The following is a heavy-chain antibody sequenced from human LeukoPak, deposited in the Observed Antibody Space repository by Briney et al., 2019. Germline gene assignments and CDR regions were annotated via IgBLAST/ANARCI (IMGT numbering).Heavy chain of an antibody. CDR3: AKDPGGVWQDDAFDI. CDR1: GFTFSSYA. D-gene: IGHD6-13*01. V-gene: IGHV3-23*01. CDR2: ITGSGGSI. Sequence: GGSLRLSCAASGFTFSSYAMNWVRQAPGKGLEWVSGITGSGGSIYYADSVKGRFSISRDNSKNTLNLQMNSLRAEDTAVYYCAKDPGGVWQDDAFDIWGQGTMVTVSS. J-gene: IGHJ3*02.